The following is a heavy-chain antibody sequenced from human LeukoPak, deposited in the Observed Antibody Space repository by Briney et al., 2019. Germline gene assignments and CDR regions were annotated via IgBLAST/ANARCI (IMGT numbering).Heavy chain of an antibody. CDR1: GYTFTGYY. Sequence: ASVKVSCKASGYTFTGYYMHWVRQAPGQGLEWVGWINPNSGGTNYAQKFQGRVTMTRDTSISTAYMELSRLRSDDTAVYYCARARITMVRGAPSAVSNWFDPWGQGTLVTVSS. V-gene: IGHV1-2*02. CDR3: ARARITMVRGAPSAVSNWFDP. CDR2: INPNSGGT. J-gene: IGHJ5*02. D-gene: IGHD3-10*01.